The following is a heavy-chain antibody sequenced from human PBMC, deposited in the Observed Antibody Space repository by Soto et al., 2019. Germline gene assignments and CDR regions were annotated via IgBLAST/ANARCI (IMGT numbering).Heavy chain of an antibody. D-gene: IGHD5-12*01. CDR3: ARAPGGHDSGGNYMDV. CDR2: IITFLGKP. V-gene: IGHV1-69*08. CDR1: GGTLSSHS. J-gene: IGHJ6*03. Sequence: QVQLVQSGPEVKKPGSSVKVSCKASGGTLSSHSITWVRQAPGQGLEWVGRIITFLGKPNFAQKFQGRVTLPADRSTNTAYMELTSLTSDDTAVYYCARAPGGHDSGGNYMDVWGTGTTVTVSS.